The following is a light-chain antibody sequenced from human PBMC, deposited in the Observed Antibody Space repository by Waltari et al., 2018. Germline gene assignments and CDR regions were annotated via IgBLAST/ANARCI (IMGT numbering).Light chain of an antibody. CDR2: RDN. CDR1: NSNIGSYY. Sequence: QSVVTQPPSASGTHGQRVTISCSGSNSNIGSYYVYWYQQLPGKAPKLLIYRDNQRPSGVPDRFSASRSGTTASLAISGLRSEDEAGYYCAAWDDRLSGQLFGGGTNLAVL. CDR3: AAWDDRLSGQL. J-gene: IGLJ2*01. V-gene: IGLV1-47*01.